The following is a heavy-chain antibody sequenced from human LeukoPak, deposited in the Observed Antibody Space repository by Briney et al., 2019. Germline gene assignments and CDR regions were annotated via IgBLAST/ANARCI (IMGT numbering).Heavy chain of an antibody. CDR2: ISGSGGST. CDR3: AKDYGYSGRKFDAFDI. V-gene: IGHV3-23*01. Sequence: PGGSLRLSCAASGFTFSSYAMSWVRQAPGKGLEWVSAISGSGGSTYYADSVKGRFTISRDNSKNTLYLQMNSLRAEDTAVYYCAKDYGYSGRKFDAFDIWGQGTMVTVSS. CDR1: GFTFSSYA. J-gene: IGHJ3*02. D-gene: IGHD1-26*01.